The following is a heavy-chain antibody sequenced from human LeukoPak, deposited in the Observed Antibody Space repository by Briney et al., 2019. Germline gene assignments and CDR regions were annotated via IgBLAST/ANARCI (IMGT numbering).Heavy chain of an antibody. CDR1: GFTFSSYA. CDR3: AKCFYDSSGYYYFDY. CDR2: ISGSGGNT. V-gene: IGHV3-23*01. Sequence: PGGSLRLSCAASGFTFSSYAVSWVRQAPGKGLEWVSAISGSGGNTYYADSVMGRFTISRDNSKNTLYLQMNSLRAEDTAVYYCAKCFYDSSGYYYFDYWGQGTPVTVSS. D-gene: IGHD3-22*01. J-gene: IGHJ4*02.